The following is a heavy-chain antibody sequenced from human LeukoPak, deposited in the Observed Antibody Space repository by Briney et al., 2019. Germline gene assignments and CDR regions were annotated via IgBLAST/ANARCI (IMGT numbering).Heavy chain of an antibody. J-gene: IGHJ6*04. V-gene: IGHV4-30-2*01. D-gene: IGHD2-2*01. CDR2: IYHSGST. CDR3: ASTGYCSSTSCYLYSYYGMDV. Sequence: SQTLSLTCAVSGGSISSGGYSWSWIRQPPGKGLEWIGYIYHSGSTYYNPSLKSRVTISVDRSKNQFSLKLSFVTAADTAVYYCASTGYCSSTSCYLYSYYGMDVWGKGTTVTVSS. CDR1: GGSISSGGYS.